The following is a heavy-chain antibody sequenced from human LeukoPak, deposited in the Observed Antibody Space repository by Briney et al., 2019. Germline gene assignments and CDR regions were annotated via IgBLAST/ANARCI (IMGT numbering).Heavy chain of an antibody. J-gene: IGHJ3*01. CDR1: GGSISSYY. Sequence: SETLSLTCTVSGGSISSYYWSWIRQPAGKGLEWIGRIYTSGSTSYNPSLKSRVTMSVDTSKNQFSLKLSSVTAADTAVYYCARHDGSSWYYAFDVWGQGTMATVSS. CDR2: IYTSGST. CDR3: ARHDGSSWYYAFDV. D-gene: IGHD6-13*01. V-gene: IGHV4-4*07.